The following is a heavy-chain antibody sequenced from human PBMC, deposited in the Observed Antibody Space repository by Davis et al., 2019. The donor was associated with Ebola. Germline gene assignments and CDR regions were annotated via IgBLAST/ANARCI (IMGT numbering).Heavy chain of an antibody. CDR1: GFTFDDYA. V-gene: IGHV3-9*01. CDR2: ISWNSGSI. Sequence: SLKISCAASGFTFDDYAMHWVRRAPGKGLEWVSGISWNSGSIGYADSVKGRFTISRDNAKNSLYLQMNSLRAEDTALYYCAKDISWGSGFDYWGQGTLVTVSS. CDR3: AKDISWGSGFDY. J-gene: IGHJ4*02. D-gene: IGHD7-27*01.